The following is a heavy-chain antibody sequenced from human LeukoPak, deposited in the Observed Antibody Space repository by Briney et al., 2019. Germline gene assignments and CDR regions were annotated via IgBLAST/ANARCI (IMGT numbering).Heavy chain of an antibody. CDR2: MSNDGSKK. J-gene: IGHJ4*02. D-gene: IGHD3-3*01. CDR3: ARDGSVLRFLEWLFFLDY. Sequence: PGGSLRLSCAASGFTFSSHAMHWVRQAPGKGLEWVAIMSNDGSKKFYADSLKGRFTISRDNSKNTLYLQMTSLRSEDTAVYFCARDGSVLRFLEWLFFLDYWGQGTLVTVSS. CDR1: GFTFSSHA. V-gene: IGHV3-30*01.